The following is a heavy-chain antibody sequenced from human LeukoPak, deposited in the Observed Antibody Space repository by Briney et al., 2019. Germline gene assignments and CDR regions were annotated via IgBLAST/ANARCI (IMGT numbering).Heavy chain of an antibody. D-gene: IGHD2-2*02. CDR1: GFTFSSYA. Sequence: GRSLRLSCAASGFTFSSYAMHWVRQAPGKGLEWVAVVSYDGSNKYYADSVKGRFTISRDNSKNTMYLQMNSLRAEDTAVYYCAGGRGRGIVVVPAAIGPLDYWGQGTLVTVSS. CDR2: VSYDGSNK. V-gene: IGHV3-30*04. J-gene: IGHJ4*02. CDR3: AGGRGRGIVVVPAAIGPLDY.